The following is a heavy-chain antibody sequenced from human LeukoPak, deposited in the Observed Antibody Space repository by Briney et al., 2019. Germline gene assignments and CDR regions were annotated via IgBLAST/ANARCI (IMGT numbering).Heavy chain of an antibody. J-gene: IGHJ4*02. CDR2: INSDGSST. V-gene: IGHV3-74*01. Sequence: GGSLRLSCAASGFTFSTYWMHWVRQAPGKGLVWVSRINSDGSSTSYADSVKGRFTISRDNAKTTQYLQMHSLRAEDTAVYYCAREMYGSGTIDYWGQGTLVTVSS. CDR1: GFTFSTYW. D-gene: IGHD6-25*01. CDR3: AREMYGSGTIDY.